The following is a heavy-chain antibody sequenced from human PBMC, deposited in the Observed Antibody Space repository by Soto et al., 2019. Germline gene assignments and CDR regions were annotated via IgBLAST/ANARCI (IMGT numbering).Heavy chain of an antibody. CDR3: AWQSLDTPMVPFSH. CDR2: ITPLFRTP. V-gene: IGHV1-69*01. CDR1: GGTADRFA. J-gene: IGHJ4*02. D-gene: IGHD5-18*01. Sequence: QVHLEQSGADVRKPGSSVRVSCKASGGTADRFAISWVRQAPGEGLEWMGGITPLFRTPHYAQKFQGRVNITADGSSNATYMDLGSLTFDDTAVYYCAWQSLDTPMVPFSHWGQGTLVTVSS.